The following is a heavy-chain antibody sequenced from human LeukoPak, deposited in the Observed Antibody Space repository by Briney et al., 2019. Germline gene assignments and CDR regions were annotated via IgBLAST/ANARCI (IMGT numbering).Heavy chain of an antibody. CDR2: IRSDGFIE. J-gene: IGHJ4*02. Sequence: PGGSLRLSCAASGFTFSGSGMHWVRQAPGKGLEWVAFIRSDGFIEYYADSVKGRFTISRDNSKNTLYLQMNGLRTEDTAVYYCAKDSRNLLFDYWGQGTLVTVSS. V-gene: IGHV3-30*02. CDR1: GFTFSGSG. D-gene: IGHD1-14*01. CDR3: AKDSRNLLFDY.